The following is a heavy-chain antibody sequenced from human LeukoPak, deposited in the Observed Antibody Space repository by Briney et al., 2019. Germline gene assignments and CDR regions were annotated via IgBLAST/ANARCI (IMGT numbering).Heavy chain of an antibody. D-gene: IGHD5-24*01. CDR3: ARDRRDGYIGYYYYYYMDV. V-gene: IGHV1-18*01. J-gene: IGHJ6*03. CDR2: ISAYNGNT. Sequence: ASVTVSCKASGYTFTSYGISWVRQAPGQGLEWMGWISAYNGNTNYAQKLQGRVTMTTDTSTSTAYMELRSLRSDDTAVYYCARDRRDGYIGYYYYYYMDVWGKGTTVTVSS. CDR1: GYTFTSYG.